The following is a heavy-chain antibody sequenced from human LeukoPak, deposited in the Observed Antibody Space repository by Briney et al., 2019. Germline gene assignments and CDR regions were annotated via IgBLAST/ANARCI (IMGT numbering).Heavy chain of an antibody. CDR1: GGSISSYY. Sequence: SETLSLTCTVSGGSISSYYWSWIRQPPGKGLEWIGYIYYSGSTNYNPSLKSRVTISVDTSKNQFSLKLSSVTAADTAVYYCARVKGYCSSTSCCIYYYYGMDVWGQGTTVTVSS. CDR3: ARVKGYCSSTSCCIYYYYGMDV. J-gene: IGHJ6*02. CDR2: IYYSGST. V-gene: IGHV4-59*01. D-gene: IGHD2-2*01.